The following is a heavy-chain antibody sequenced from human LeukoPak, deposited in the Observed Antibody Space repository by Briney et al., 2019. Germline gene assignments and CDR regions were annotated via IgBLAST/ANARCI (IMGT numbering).Heavy chain of an antibody. CDR1: GFTFSSSW. V-gene: IGHV3-7*01. CDR2: IKEDGSEK. J-gene: IGHJ5*02. CDR3: ARSTRPP. D-gene: IGHD1-1*01. Sequence: PGGSLRLSCAASGFTFSSSWMSWVRQAPGKGLEWVANIKEDGSEKYYVDSVKGRFTISRDNAKNSLYLQMNSLRAEDTAEYYCARSTRPPWGQGTLVTVSS.